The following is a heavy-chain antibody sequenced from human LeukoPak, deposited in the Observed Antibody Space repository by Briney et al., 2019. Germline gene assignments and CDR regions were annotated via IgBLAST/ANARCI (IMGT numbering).Heavy chain of an antibody. Sequence: GGSLRLSCAASGFTVSSNYMSWVRQAPGKGLEWVANIKQDGSTKHYADSLKGRFTISRDNPKNSLYLQMNNLRADDTAVYYCTRDTDGSLDYWGQGILVTVAS. D-gene: IGHD1-26*01. CDR2: IKQDGSTK. CDR1: GFTVSSNY. J-gene: IGHJ4*02. V-gene: IGHV3-7*01. CDR3: TRDTDGSLDY.